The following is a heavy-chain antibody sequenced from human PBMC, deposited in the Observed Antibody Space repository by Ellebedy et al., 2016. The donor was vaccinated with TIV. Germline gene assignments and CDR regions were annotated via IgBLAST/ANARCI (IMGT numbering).Heavy chain of an antibody. Sequence: MPSETLSLTCTVSGGSMISDDHYWSWVRPPPGKGLEWIGYIYYSRATYYSPSLKHRLSVSIDKSKGQVSLNLASVTAADAAGYYCARGGGDRPHALDLWGQGTMVTVSS. CDR3: ARGGGDRPHALDL. CDR1: GGSMISDDHY. J-gene: IGHJ3*01. D-gene: IGHD3-16*01. V-gene: IGHV4-30-4*01. CDR2: IYYSRAT.